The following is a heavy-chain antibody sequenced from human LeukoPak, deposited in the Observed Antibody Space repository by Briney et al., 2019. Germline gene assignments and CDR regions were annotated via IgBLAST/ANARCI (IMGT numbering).Heavy chain of an antibody. CDR3: AREGIAAAEGTFDI. J-gene: IGHJ3*02. D-gene: IGHD6-13*01. Sequence: SETLSLTCILAGGSISGDYWSWIRQPAGKGLEWIGRISTIGSTNSNPSLKSRVTMSLDTSKNQFSLTLNSVTAADTAVYYCAREGIAAAEGTFDIWGRGTMVTVSS. CDR1: GGSISGDY. V-gene: IGHV4-4*07. CDR2: ISTIGST.